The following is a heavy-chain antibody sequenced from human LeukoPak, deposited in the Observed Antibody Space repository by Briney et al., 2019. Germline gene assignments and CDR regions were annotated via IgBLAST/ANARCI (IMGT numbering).Heavy chain of an antibody. D-gene: IGHD3-16*01. V-gene: IGHV4-59*12. CDR1: GGSISSYY. J-gene: IGHJ4*02. CDR2: IYYSGST. Sequence: SETLSLTCTVSGGSISSYYWSWIRQPPGKGLEWIGYIYYSGSTNYNPSLKSRVTISVDTSKNQFSLKLSSVTAADTAVYYCASRGGGAYPLYFDYWGQGTLVTVSS. CDR3: ASRGGGAYPLYFDY.